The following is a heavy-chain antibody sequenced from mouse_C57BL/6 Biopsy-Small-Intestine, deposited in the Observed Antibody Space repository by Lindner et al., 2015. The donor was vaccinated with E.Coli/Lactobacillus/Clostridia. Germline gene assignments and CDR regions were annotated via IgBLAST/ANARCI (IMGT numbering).Heavy chain of an antibody. J-gene: IGHJ3*01. Sequence: SVKVSCKASGYTFTNYGITWVRLVPGQGLEWVGWISVYNGNTKYSEKFQDRVTMTTDTSTTTAYMELRSLTSDDTAVYYCARDPSYYDNGGYYRGYAFDFWGQGTVVTVSS. V-gene: IGHV1-7*01. D-gene: IGHD2-4*01. CDR3: ARDPSYYDNGGYYRGYAFDF. CDR1: GYTFTNYG. CDR2: ISVYNGNT.